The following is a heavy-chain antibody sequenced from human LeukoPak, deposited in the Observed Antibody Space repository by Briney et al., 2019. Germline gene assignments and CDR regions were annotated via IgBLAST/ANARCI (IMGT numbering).Heavy chain of an antibody. Sequence: PGGSLRLSCAASGFTFSSYAMSWVRQAPGKGLEWVSAISGSGGSTYYADSVKGRFTISRDNSKNTLYPQMNSLRAEDTAVYYCEKVWGQWPNAFDIWGQGTMVTVSS. D-gene: IGHD6-19*01. CDR1: GFTFSSYA. V-gene: IGHV3-23*01. CDR3: EKVWGQWPNAFDI. CDR2: ISGSGGST. J-gene: IGHJ3*02.